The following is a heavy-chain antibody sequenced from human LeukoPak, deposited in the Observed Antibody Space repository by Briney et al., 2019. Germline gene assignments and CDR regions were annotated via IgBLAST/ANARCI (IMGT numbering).Heavy chain of an antibody. V-gene: IGHV4-59*06. Sequence: SETLSLTCTVSGASISSYYWTWIRQPPGKGLEWIGYIYYSGSTYYNPSLKSRVTISVDTSKNQFSLKLSSVTAADTAVYYCARFREYQLLYYFDYWGQGTLVTVS. J-gene: IGHJ4*02. CDR1: GASISSYY. CDR2: IYYSGST. CDR3: ARFREYQLLYYFDY. D-gene: IGHD2-2*01.